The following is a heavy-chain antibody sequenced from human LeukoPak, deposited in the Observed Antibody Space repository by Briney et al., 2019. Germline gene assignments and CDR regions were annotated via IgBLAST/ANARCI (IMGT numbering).Heavy chain of an antibody. Sequence: GGSLRLSCAASGFTFSSYGMHWVRQAPGKGLEWVANIKQDGSEKYYVDSVKGRFTISRDNAKNSPYLQMNSLRAEDTAVYYCAREAAVGAFDIWGQGTMVTVSS. J-gene: IGHJ3*02. V-gene: IGHV3-7*01. CDR2: IKQDGSEK. D-gene: IGHD6-19*01. CDR3: AREAAVGAFDI. CDR1: GFTFSSYG.